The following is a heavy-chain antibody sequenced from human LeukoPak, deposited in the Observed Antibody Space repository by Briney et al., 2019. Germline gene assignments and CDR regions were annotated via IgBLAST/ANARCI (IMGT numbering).Heavy chain of an antibody. CDR1: GFTFSPFG. J-gene: IGHJ4*02. CDR2: IRADGSKK. CDR3: AKDTCDGGGYWDY. D-gene: IGHD3-22*01. Sequence: GGSLRLSCAASGFTFSPFGMHWVRQAPGKGLEWVAFIRADGSKKYSADSVKGRFTISRDNSKNTLYLEMNSLRAEDTAVYYCAKDTCDGGGYWDYWGQGTLVTVSS. V-gene: IGHV3-30*02.